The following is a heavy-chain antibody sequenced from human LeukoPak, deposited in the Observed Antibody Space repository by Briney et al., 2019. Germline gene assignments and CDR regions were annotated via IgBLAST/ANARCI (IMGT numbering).Heavy chain of an antibody. J-gene: IGHJ4*02. Sequence: EGSLRLSCAASGFTFSSYSMNWVRLAPGKGLEWVSSISSSSSYIYYADSVKGRFTISRDNAKNSLYLQMNSLRAEDTAVYYCARAVPSTYYYDSSGYPDYWGQGTLVTVSS. CDR3: ARAVPSTYYYDSSGYPDY. CDR2: ISSSSSYI. D-gene: IGHD3-22*01. CDR1: GFTFSSYS. V-gene: IGHV3-21*01.